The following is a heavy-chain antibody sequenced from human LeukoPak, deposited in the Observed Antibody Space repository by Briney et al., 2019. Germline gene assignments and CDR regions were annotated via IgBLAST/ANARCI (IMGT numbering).Heavy chain of an antibody. CDR1: GYTFTGYY. CDR3: ARECSGGSCYSH. D-gene: IGHD2-15*01. J-gene: IGHJ4*02. Sequence: GASVKVSCKASGYTFTGYYMHWVRQAPGQGLEWMGRINPNSGGTNYAQKFRGRVTMTRDTSISTAYMELSRLRSDDTAVYYCARECSGGSCYSHWGQGTLVTVSS. V-gene: IGHV1-2*06. CDR2: INPNSGGT.